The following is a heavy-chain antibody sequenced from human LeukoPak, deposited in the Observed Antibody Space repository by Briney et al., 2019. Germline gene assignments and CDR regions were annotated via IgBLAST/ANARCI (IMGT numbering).Heavy chain of an antibody. J-gene: IGHJ5*01. CDR3: ARVGGYNYGRNWFDS. Sequence: ASVNVSCKASGYTFTSYDINWVRQAPGQGLEWMGWMNPNRVNTGSTQKFQGRLTLTKNTSISTAFMELSGLRSEDTAVYFCARVGGYNYGRNWFDSWGQGTLVTVSS. CDR2: MNPNRVNT. D-gene: IGHD5-12*01. CDR1: GYTFTSYD. V-gene: IGHV1-8*01.